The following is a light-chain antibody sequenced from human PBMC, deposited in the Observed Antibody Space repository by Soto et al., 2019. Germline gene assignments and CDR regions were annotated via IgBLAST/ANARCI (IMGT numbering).Light chain of an antibody. CDR2: GAS. Sequence: EIGLTQSPGTLSFSPGERATLSCRASQSVSSSYLAWYQQKPGQAPRLLIYGASSRATGIPDGFSGSGSGTDFTLTISSLEPEDFTGYYCQQYKSWPQIPFGQGTRME. CDR1: QSVSSSY. J-gene: IGKJ5*01. V-gene: IGKV3-20*01. CDR3: QQYKSWPQIP.